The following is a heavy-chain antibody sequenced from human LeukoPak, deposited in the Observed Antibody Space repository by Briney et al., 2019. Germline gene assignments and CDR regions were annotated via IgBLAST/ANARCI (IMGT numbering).Heavy chain of an antibody. J-gene: IGHJ6*02. Sequence: ASVKVSCKASGYTFTGYYMHWVRQAPGQGLEWMGWINPNSGGTNYAQKFQGRVTMTRDTSISTAYMELSRLRSDDTAVYYCARNIVVVPAAIYSRYYYYGMDVWGQGTTVTVSS. CDR2: INPNSGGT. D-gene: IGHD2-2*01. CDR3: ARNIVVVPAAIYSRYYYYGMDV. V-gene: IGHV1-2*02. CDR1: GYTFTGYY.